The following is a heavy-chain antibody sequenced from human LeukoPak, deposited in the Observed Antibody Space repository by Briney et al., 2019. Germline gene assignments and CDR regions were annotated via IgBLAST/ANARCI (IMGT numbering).Heavy chain of an antibody. CDR3: AKAVGRISWSFDY. V-gene: IGHV3-30*18. CDR2: ISYDGSDK. J-gene: IGHJ4*02. Sequence: PGGSLSLSCEASGFTFNTYAMHWVRQPPGKGLEWVALISYDGSDKIYTDSVKGRFTISRDNSESTLYLQMDSLRGDDAAVYYCAKAVGRISWSFDYWGQGALVTVSS. CDR1: GFTFNTYA. D-gene: IGHD6-13*01.